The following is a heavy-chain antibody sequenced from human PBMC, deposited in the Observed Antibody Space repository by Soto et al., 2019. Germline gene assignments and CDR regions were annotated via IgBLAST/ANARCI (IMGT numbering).Heavy chain of an antibody. Sequence: SVKVSCKDSGFTFTSSAVQWVRQARGQRLELIGWIVVGSGNTNYAQKFQERVTITRDMSTSTAYMELSSLRSEDTAVYYCAASQLYCSGGSCYLDGMDVWGQGTTVTVSS. J-gene: IGHJ6*02. D-gene: IGHD2-15*01. V-gene: IGHV1-58*01. CDR1: GFTFTSSA. CDR3: AASQLYCSGGSCYLDGMDV. CDR2: IVVGSGNT.